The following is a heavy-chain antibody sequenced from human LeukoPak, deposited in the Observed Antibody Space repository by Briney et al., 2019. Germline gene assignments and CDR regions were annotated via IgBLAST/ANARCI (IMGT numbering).Heavy chain of an antibody. CDR3: AKDRVWATSPRTIDY. J-gene: IGHJ4*02. D-gene: IGHD5-12*01. CDR2: ISANGGST. V-gene: IGHV3-23*01. Sequence: GGSLRLSCAASGFTFSSYWMSWVRQAPGKGLEWVSGISANGGSTYYADSVKGRFTISRDNSKNTLYVQMNSLRAEDTAIYYCAKDRVWATSPRTIDYWGQGTLVTVSS. CDR1: GFTFSSYW.